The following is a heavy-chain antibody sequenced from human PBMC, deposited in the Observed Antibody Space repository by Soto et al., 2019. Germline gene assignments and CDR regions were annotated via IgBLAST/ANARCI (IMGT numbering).Heavy chain of an antibody. CDR1: GFTFSSYA. J-gene: IGHJ4*02. D-gene: IGHD4-17*01. Sequence: GGSLRLSCAASGFTFSSYAMSWVRQAPGKGLEWVSAISGSGGSTYYADSVKGRFTISRDNSKNTLYLQMNSLRAEDTAVYYCANYYGDYLGGLYYFDYWGQGTLVTVSS. V-gene: IGHV3-23*01. CDR3: ANYYGDYLGGLYYFDY. CDR2: ISGSGGST.